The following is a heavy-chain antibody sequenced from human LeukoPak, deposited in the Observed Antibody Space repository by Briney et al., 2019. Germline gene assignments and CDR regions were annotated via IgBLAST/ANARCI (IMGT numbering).Heavy chain of an antibody. CDR2: ISGSGGST. D-gene: IGHD4-11*01. Sequence: PGGSLRLSCAASGFIFSSYAMSWVRQAPGKGLEWVSTISGSGGSTYYADSVKGRFTIPRDNSKNTLYLQMNSLRAEDTAVYYCAKPLLATVTTYNWFDPWGQGTLVTVSS. CDR3: AKPLLATVTTYNWFDP. V-gene: IGHV3-23*01. J-gene: IGHJ5*02. CDR1: GFIFSSYA.